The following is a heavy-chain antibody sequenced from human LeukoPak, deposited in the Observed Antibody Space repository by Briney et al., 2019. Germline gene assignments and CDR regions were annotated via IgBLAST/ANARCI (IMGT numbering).Heavy chain of an antibody. V-gene: IGHV3-23*01. CDR3: AKDRGSSGSTYYYYYMDV. D-gene: IGHD6-19*01. J-gene: IGHJ6*03. CDR1: GFTFSTYG. CDR2: ISGSSSTT. Sequence: GGTLRLSCSASGFTFSTYGMSWVRQAPGKGLEWVISISGSSSTTFYADSVKGRFTISRDNSKNTLYLQMNSLRAEDTAVYYCAKDRGSSGSTYYYYYMDVWGKGTTVTVSS.